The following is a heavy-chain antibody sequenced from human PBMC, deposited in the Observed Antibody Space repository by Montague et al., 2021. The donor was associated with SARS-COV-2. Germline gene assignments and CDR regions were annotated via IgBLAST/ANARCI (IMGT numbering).Heavy chain of an antibody. J-gene: IGHJ4*02. Sequence: SLRLSCAASGFSFNNYAMHWVRQAPGKGLEWVAIISNDGSNKYYADSVMGRFAISRDNSKNTLYLQMNSLRAEDTAVYYCVRASLIKARIAVAGTTVYWGQGTLVTVSS. CDR2: ISNDGSNK. V-gene: IGHV3-30*09. D-gene: IGHD6-19*01. CDR1: GFSFNNYA. CDR3: VRASLIKARIAVAGTTVY.